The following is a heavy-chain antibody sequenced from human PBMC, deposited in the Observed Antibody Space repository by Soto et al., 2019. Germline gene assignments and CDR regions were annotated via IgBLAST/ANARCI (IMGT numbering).Heavy chain of an antibody. Sequence: QVQLQQWGAGLLKPSETLSLTCAVYGGSFSGYYWSWIRQPPGKGLEWIGEINHSGSTNYNPSLKSRVTISVDTSKNQFSLKLSSVTAADTAVYYCARGTTPPRYCSSTSCYGPLTGYYYYMDVWGKGTTVTVSS. CDR1: GGSFSGYY. V-gene: IGHV4-34*01. J-gene: IGHJ6*03. D-gene: IGHD2-2*01. CDR3: ARGTTPPRYCSSTSCYGPLTGYYYYMDV. CDR2: INHSGST.